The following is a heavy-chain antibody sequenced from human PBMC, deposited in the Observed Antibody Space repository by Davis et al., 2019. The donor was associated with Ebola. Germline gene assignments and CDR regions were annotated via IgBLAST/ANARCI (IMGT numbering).Heavy chain of an antibody. CDR3: ARDWPGHWTYGMDV. J-gene: IGHJ6*02. CDR1: GGSFSGYY. Sequence: SETLSLTCAVYGGSFSGYYWSWIRQPPGKGLEWIGYIYYSGSTNYNPSLKSRVTISVDTSKNQFSLKLSSVTAADTAVYYCARDWPGHWTYGMDVWGQGTTVTVSS. V-gene: IGHV4-59*01. D-gene: IGHD1-1*01. CDR2: IYYSGST.